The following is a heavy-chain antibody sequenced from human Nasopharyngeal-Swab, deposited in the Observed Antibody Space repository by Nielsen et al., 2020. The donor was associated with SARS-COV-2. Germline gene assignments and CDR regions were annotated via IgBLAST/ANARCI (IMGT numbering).Heavy chain of an antibody. CDR1: GDSVSSTIAA. J-gene: IGHJ4*02. CDR2: TYYRSQWYN. V-gene: IGHV6-1*01. Sequence: QTLSLTCAISGDSVSSTIAAWHWIRQSPARGLEWLGRTYYRSQWYNDYAVSVRSRITISPDISKNQFSLHLNSVTPEDTAVYYCASFAQGSPSLYWGQGILVTVSS. CDR3: ASFAQGSPSLY.